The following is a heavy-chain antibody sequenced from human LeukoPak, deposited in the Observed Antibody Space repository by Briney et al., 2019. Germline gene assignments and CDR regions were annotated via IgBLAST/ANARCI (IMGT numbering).Heavy chain of an antibody. Sequence: GGSLRLSCAASGFTFSSYDMHWVRQATGKGLEWVSAIGTAGDTYYPGSVKGRFTISRENAKNSLYLQMNSLRAGDTAVYYCARDQYSSGWYPFDYWGQGTLVTVSS. CDR2: IGTAGDT. V-gene: IGHV3-13*01. D-gene: IGHD6-19*01. J-gene: IGHJ4*02. CDR3: ARDQYSSGWYPFDY. CDR1: GFTFSSYD.